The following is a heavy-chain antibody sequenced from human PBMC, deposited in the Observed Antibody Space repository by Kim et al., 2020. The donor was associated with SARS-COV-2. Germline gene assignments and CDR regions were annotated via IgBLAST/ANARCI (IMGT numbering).Heavy chain of an antibody. Sequence: GGSLSLSCAASGVTFSSYAMSWGRQAPGKGLELVSDVSDSGGSTNYADSPKGRFTTFRDNSTNTLYLQMNSLRAVDTAVYYCATKGGLKYFDYWGQGTLVTVSS. V-gene: IGHV3-23*01. D-gene: IGHD1-1*01. CDR1: GVTFSSYA. J-gene: IGHJ4*02. CDR3: ATKGGLKYFDY. CDR2: VSDSGGST.